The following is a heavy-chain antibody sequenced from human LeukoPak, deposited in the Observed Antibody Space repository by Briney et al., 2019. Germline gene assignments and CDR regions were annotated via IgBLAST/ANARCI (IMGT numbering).Heavy chain of an antibody. Sequence: GGSLRLSCAASGFTFSNYHMHWVRQAPGKGLEWVSYISRSTSTIYYADSVEGRFTISRDDAKNSLYLQMNSLRAEDTAVYYCARDIGSYGAMDIWGQGTMVTVSS. D-gene: IGHD1-26*01. CDR3: ARDIGSYGAMDI. CDR2: ISRSTSTI. CDR1: GFTFSNYH. V-gene: IGHV3-48*01. J-gene: IGHJ3*02.